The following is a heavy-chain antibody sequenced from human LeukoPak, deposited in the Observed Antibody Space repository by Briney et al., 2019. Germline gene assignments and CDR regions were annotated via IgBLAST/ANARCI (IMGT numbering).Heavy chain of an antibody. CDR3: ARVPRITMVRGVIDY. J-gene: IGHJ4*02. Sequence: GSLRLSCAASGFTFSDYYMSWIRQAPGKGLEGIGEINHSGSTNYNPSLKSRVTTSVATSKNQFSLKLSSVTAADTAVYYCARVPRITMVRGVIDYWGQGTLVTVSS. V-gene: IGHV4-34*01. CDR1: GFTFSDYY. CDR2: INHSGST. D-gene: IGHD3-10*01.